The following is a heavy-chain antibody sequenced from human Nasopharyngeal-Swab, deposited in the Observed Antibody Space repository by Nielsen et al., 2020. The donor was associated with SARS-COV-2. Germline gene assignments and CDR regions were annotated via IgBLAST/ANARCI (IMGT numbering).Heavy chain of an antibody. CDR1: GFTFSSYA. CDR2: IKQDGSEK. D-gene: IGHD3-10*01. Sequence: GESLKISCAASGFTFSSYAMSWVRQAPGKGLEWVANIKQDGSEKYYVDSVKGRFTISRDNAKNSLYLQMNSLRAEDTALYYCAKDNYYGSGSIDYWGQGTLVTVSS. CDR3: AKDNYYGSGSIDY. J-gene: IGHJ4*02. V-gene: IGHV3-7*03.